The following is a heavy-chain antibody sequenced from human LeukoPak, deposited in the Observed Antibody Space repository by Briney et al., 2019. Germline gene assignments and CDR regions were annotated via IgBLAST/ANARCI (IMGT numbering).Heavy chain of an antibody. CDR3: AARRGAAAGTDYFDD. CDR1: EFTVSTNY. V-gene: IGHV3-53*05. D-gene: IGHD6-13*01. CDR2: IYSGGTT. Sequence: GGSLRLSCAASEFTVSTNYMSWVRQAPGKGLEWVSIIYSGGTTYYADSVKGRFTISRDNAKNSLYLQMNSLRVEDMALYYCAARRGAAAGTDYFDDWGQGTLVTVSS. J-gene: IGHJ4*02.